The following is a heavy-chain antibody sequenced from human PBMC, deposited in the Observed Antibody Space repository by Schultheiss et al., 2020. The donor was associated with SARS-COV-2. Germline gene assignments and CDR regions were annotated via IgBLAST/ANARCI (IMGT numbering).Heavy chain of an antibody. D-gene: IGHD1-26*01. CDR1: GYTFTGYY. J-gene: IGHJ4*02. V-gene: IGHV1-2*02. Sequence: ASVKVSCKASGYTFTGYYMHWVRQAPGQGLEWMGWINPNSGGTNYAQKFQGRVTMTRDTSISTAYMELGKLRSDDTAVYYCARDEILTSNWEFDFWGQGTLVTVSS. CDR3: ARDEILTSNWEFDF. CDR2: INPNSGGT.